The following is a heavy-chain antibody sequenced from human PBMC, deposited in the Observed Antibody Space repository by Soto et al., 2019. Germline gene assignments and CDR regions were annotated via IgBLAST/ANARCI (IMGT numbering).Heavy chain of an antibody. J-gene: IGHJ5*02. D-gene: IGHD5-18*01. CDR2: IYYSGST. V-gene: IGHV4-31*03. CDR3: ARDSGGYSYGRDENWFDP. CDR1: GGSIGSGGYY. Sequence: SETLSLTCTVSGGSIGSGGYYWSWIRQHPGKGLEWIGNIYYSGSTYYNPSLKSRVTISVDTSKNQFSLKLGSVTAADTAVYYCARDSGGYSYGRDENWFDPWGQGTLVTVSS.